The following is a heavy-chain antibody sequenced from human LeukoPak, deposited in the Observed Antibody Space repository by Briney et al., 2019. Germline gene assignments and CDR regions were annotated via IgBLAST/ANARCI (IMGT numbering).Heavy chain of an antibody. Sequence: GSSVKVSCEASGYTFSSYYVHWVRQARGQGLEWMGMIIPSDGFTSYAQKFQGRVTMTRDMSTSTVYMELSSLRSDDTAVYYCAREITMVRGVPDYWGQGTLVTVSS. V-gene: IGHV1-46*01. CDR1: GYTFSSYY. CDR3: AREITMVRGVPDY. CDR2: IIPSDGFT. J-gene: IGHJ4*02. D-gene: IGHD3-10*01.